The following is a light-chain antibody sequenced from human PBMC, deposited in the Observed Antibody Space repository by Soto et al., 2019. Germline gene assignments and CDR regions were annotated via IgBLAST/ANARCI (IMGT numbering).Light chain of an antibody. Sequence: EMVLTQSPATLSLSPGERATLSCRASQSVSNYLGWYQQKPGQAPRLLIYDASNRSTGIPARFSGSGAGTDFTRTISSLAPEEFSVYYCQQRSQWSRTFGPGKKVDLK. J-gene: IGKJ1*01. CDR2: DAS. V-gene: IGKV3-11*01. CDR3: QQRSQWSRT. CDR1: QSVSNY.